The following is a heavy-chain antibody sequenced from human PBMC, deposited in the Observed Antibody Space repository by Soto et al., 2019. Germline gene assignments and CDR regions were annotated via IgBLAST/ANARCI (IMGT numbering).Heavy chain of an antibody. D-gene: IGHD6-6*01. CDR1: GFTFSSYA. CDR3: ARDFDRDSSSSSDYYYGMDV. J-gene: IGHJ6*02. CDR2: ISYDGSNK. V-gene: IGHV3-30-3*01. Sequence: GGSLRLSCAASGFTFSSYAMHWVRQAPGKGLEWVAVISYDGSNKYYADSVKGRFTISRDNSKNTLYLQMNSLRAEDTAVYYCARDFDRDSSSSSDYYYGMDVWGQGTTVTVSS.